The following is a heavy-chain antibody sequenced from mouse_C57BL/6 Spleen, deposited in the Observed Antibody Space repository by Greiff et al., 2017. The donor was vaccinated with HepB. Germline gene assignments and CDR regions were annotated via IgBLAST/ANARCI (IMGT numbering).Heavy chain of an antibody. V-gene: IGHV1-15*01. CDR1: GYTFTDYE. CDR2: IDPETGGT. Sequence: QVQLQQSGAELVRPGASVTLSCKASGYTFTDYEMHWVKQTPVHGLEWIGAIDPETGGTAYNQKFKGKAILTPDKSSSTAYMELRSLTSEDSAVYYCTSPTFGYWGQGTTLTVSS. D-gene: IGHD6-1*01. CDR3: TSPTFGY. J-gene: IGHJ2*01.